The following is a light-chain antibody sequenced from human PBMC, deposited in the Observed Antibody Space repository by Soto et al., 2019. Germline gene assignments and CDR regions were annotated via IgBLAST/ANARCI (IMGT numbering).Light chain of an antibody. V-gene: IGLV1-44*01. CDR3: AAWDDSLNGYV. CDR2: SSD. Sequence: QPVLTQPPSASGTPGQRVTISCSGSSSNIGSNSVNWYQQLPGAAPKLLIHSSDQRPSGVPDRFSGSKSGTSGSLAISGLQTEDEADYYCAAWDDSLNGYVFGTGTKVTVL. J-gene: IGLJ1*01. CDR1: SSNIGSNS.